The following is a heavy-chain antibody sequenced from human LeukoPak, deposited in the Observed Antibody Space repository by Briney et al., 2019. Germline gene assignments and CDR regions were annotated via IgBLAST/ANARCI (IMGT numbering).Heavy chain of an antibody. V-gene: IGHV4-39*01. D-gene: IGHD1-26*01. Sequence: SETLSLTCTVSGGSISISNYYWGWIRQPPGRGLEWIGSISYSGTYYNPSLKSRLTISVDTSKNHFSLNLRSVTAADTAVYYCARRASNPVGAIDYWGQGTLVTVSS. CDR1: GGSISISNYY. CDR2: ISYSGT. J-gene: IGHJ4*02. CDR3: ARRASNPVGAIDY.